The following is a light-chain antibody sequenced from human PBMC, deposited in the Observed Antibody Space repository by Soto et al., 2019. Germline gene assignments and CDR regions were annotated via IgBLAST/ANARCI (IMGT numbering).Light chain of an antibody. CDR1: SGSVSTSHF. CDR2: GTK. CDR3: VLYVGSGIWV. J-gene: IGLJ3*02. V-gene: IGLV8-61*01. Sequence: QTVVTQEPSFSVSPGGTVTLTCGLSSGSVSTSHFPNWYQQTQGQPPRTLIYGTKTRSSGVPDRFSGSILGIRAALTITGAQADDESDYYCVLYVGSGIWVFGGGTKLTVL.